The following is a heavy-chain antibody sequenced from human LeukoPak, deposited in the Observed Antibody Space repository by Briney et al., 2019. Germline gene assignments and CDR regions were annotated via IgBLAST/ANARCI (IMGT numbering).Heavy chain of an antibody. D-gene: IGHD3-22*01. CDR2: INPNSGGT. CDR3: AKTYDSGAYYPDY. CDR1: GYTFTGYY. V-gene: IGHV1-2*02. J-gene: IGHJ4*02. Sequence: ALVKVSCKTSGYTFTGYYMHWVRQAPGQGLEWMGWINPNSGGTNYAEKFQGRVTMTRDTSINTAYMEPSSLRSDDTAVYYCAKTYDSGAYYPDYWGQGTLVTVSS.